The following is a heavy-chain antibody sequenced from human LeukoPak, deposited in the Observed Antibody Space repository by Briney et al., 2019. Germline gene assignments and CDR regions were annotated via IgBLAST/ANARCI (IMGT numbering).Heavy chain of an antibody. D-gene: IGHD3-22*01. CDR3: AREYGHYDTEYDFGD. J-gene: IGHJ4*02. CDR1: GGSISSYH. V-gene: IGHV4-4*07. CDR2: MYASGIT. Sequence: SETLSLTCTVSGGSISSYHWSWIRQPAGKGLEWIGRMYASGITTYNPSLKSRVTMSVDTSKNQFSLRLSSVTAADTAVYYCAREYGHYDTEYDFGDWGQGTLVTVSS.